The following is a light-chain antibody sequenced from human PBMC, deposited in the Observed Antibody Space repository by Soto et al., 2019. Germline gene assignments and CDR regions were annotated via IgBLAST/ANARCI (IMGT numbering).Light chain of an antibody. V-gene: IGKV1-39*01. CDR1: QSISSY. CDR3: QQGYSTPWT. Sequence: DIQMTQSPSTLSGSVGDRVTITCRASQSISSYLNWYQQKPGKAPKLLIYAASNLQSGVPSRFSASGSGTDFTLTLNSLQPEDFATYYCQQGYSTPWTFGQGTKVDIK. J-gene: IGKJ1*01. CDR2: AAS.